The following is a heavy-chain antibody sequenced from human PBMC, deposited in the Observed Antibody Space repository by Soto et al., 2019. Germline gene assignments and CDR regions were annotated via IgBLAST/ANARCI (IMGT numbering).Heavy chain of an antibody. CDR1: GGTFSSYA. CDR2: IIPILGIA. D-gene: IGHD2-2*02. Sequence: ASVKVSCKASGGTFSSYAISWVRQAPGQGLEWMGGIIPILGIANYAQKFQGRVTITADKSTSTAYMELSSLRSEDTAVYYCAREDNGLADRYCSSTSCYTYYYYYGMDVWGQGTTVTVSS. V-gene: IGHV1-69*10. CDR3: AREDNGLADRYCSSTSCYTYYYYYGMDV. J-gene: IGHJ6*02.